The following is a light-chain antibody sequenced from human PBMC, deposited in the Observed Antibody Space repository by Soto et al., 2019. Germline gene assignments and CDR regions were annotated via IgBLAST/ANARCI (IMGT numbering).Light chain of an antibody. CDR2: EVT. CDR3: SSKTSSSTPYV. J-gene: IGLJ1*01. V-gene: IGLV2-14*01. CDR1: SSDVGAYNY. Sequence: QSALTQPASVSGSPGQSITISCTGTSSDVGAYNYVSWNQQLPGNAPRLMIYEVTNRPSGVPNRFSGSKSGNTASLTISGLQAEDEADYYCSSKTSSSTPYVFGTGTKVTVL.